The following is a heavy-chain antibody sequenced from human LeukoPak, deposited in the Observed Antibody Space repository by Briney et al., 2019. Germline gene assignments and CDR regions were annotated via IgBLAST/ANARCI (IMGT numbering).Heavy chain of an antibody. V-gene: IGHV3-30*18. CDR1: GFTFSSYG. D-gene: IGHD4-23*01. Sequence: PGGSLRLSCAASGFTFSSYGMHWVRQAPGKGLEWVAVISYDGSNKYYADSVKGRFTISRDNSKNTLYLQMNSLRAEDTAVYYCAKDQGTVVTAIYYYYYGMDVWGQGTTVTVSS. CDR3: AKDQGTVVTAIYYYYYGMDV. J-gene: IGHJ6*02. CDR2: ISYDGSNK.